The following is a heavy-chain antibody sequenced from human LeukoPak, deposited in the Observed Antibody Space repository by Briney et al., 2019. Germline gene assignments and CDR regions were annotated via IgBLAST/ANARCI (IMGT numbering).Heavy chain of an antibody. CDR1: GFTFSNYG. D-gene: IGHD2-15*01. Sequence: PGGSLRLSCAASGFTFSNYGMNWVRQAPGKGLEWVSYNADSVKGRFTISRDNAKDSLYLQMNSLRAEDTAVYYCERGRGGDYWGQGTRVTVSS. J-gene: IGHJ4*02. V-gene: IGHV3-48*04. CDR3: ERGRGGDY.